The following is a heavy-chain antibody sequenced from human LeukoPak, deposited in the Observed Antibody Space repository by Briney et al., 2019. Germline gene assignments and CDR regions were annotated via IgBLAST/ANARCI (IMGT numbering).Heavy chain of an antibody. D-gene: IGHD1-26*01. J-gene: IGHJ3*02. CDR2: IYHSGST. Sequence: PSETLSLTCAVSGGSISSGGYSWSWIRQPPGKGLEWIGYIYHSGSTYYNPSLKSRVTISVDRSKNQFSLKLSSVTAADTAVYYCAKGGASGQPTGSAFDIWGQGTMVTVSS. CDR3: AKGGASGQPTGSAFDI. CDR1: GGSISSGGYS. V-gene: IGHV4-30-2*01.